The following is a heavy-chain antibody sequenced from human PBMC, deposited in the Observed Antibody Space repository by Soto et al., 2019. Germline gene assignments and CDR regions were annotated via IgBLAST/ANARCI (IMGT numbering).Heavy chain of an antibody. CDR3: ARQLARTRPGYAVDY. D-gene: IGHD5-18*01. CDR2: IFYRGST. CDR1: GGSIGTSSYY. Sequence: PSETLSLTCTVSGGSIGTSSYYWGWIRQPPGKGLEWIGNIFYRGSTYYNPSLESRVTISVDTSSNQFSLWLTSVTAADTAVYYRARQLARTRPGYAVDYWGQGNLVTLSS. V-gene: IGHV4-39*01. J-gene: IGHJ4*02.